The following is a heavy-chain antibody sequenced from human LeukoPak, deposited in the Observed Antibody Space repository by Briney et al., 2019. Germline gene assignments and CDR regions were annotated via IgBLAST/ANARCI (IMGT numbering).Heavy chain of an antibody. J-gene: IGHJ4*02. CDR1: GYTLTELS. CDR2: FDPEDGET. D-gene: IGHD3-22*01. V-gene: IGHV1-24*01. Sequence: GASVKVSCKVSGYTLTELSMHWVRQAPGKGLEWMGGFDPEDGETIYAQKFQGRVTMTEDTSTDTAYMELSSLRSEDTAVYYCATGYYYDSSDPPFDYWGQGTLVTVSS. CDR3: ATGYYYDSSDPPFDY.